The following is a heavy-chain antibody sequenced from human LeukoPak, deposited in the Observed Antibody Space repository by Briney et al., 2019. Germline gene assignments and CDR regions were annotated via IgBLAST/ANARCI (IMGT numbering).Heavy chain of an antibody. V-gene: IGHV4-4*02. Sequence: SETLSLTCAVSGGSLSSNNWWGWVRQPPGKGLEWIGEIYHSGSPNYNPSLKSRVTISVDKSRNHFSLNLTSVTAADTAVYYCARHYGPWGQGTLVTVSS. CDR1: GGSLSSNNW. CDR2: IYHSGSP. J-gene: IGHJ5*02. CDR3: ARHYGP. D-gene: IGHD3-16*01.